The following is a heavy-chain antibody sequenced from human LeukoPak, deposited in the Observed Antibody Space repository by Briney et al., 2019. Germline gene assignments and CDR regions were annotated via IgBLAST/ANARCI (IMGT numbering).Heavy chain of an antibody. CDR3: AKDRKWEGMTIDFDY. CDR1: GFTFSSYA. Sequence: GGSLRLSCAASGFTFSSYAMSWVRQAPGKGLEWVSAISGSGGSTYYADSVKGRFTISRDNSKNTLYLQMNSLRAEDTAVYYCAKDRKWEGMTIDFDYWGQGTLVTVSS. D-gene: IGHD3-3*01. V-gene: IGHV3-23*01. CDR2: ISGSGGST. J-gene: IGHJ4*02.